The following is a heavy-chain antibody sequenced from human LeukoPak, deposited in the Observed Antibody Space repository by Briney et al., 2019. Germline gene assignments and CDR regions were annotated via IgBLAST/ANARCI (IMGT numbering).Heavy chain of an antibody. J-gene: IGHJ4*02. Sequence: ASVTVSCKASGYTFTSYGISWVRQAPGQGLEWMGWISAYNGNTNYAQKLQGRVTMTTDTSTSTAYMELRILRSDDTAVYYCARDGYYYGSGSYYNVGYWGQETLVTVSS. CDR1: GYTFTSYG. CDR2: ISAYNGNT. V-gene: IGHV1-18*01. D-gene: IGHD3-10*01. CDR3: ARDGYYYGSGSYYNVGY.